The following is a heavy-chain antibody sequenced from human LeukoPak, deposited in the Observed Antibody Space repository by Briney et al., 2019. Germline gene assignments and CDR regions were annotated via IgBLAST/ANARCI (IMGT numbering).Heavy chain of an antibody. CDR2: ISGSGGST. CDR1: GFTFSSYA. CDR3: AKTTPFYCSNTSCHVGWFDP. D-gene: IGHD2-2*01. Sequence: GGSLSPSCAASGFTFSSYAMSWVRPAPGKGLEWVSAISGSGGSTYYADSVKGRFTISRDNSKNTLYLQMNSLRAEDTAVYYCAKTTPFYCSNTSCHVGWFDPWGQGTLVTVPA. J-gene: IGHJ5*02. V-gene: IGHV3-23*01.